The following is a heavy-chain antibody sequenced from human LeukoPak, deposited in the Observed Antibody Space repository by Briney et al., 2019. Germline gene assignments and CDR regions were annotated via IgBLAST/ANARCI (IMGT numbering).Heavy chain of an antibody. V-gene: IGHV3-23*01. CDR3: AKDLSNSWYYDY. CDR2: ISGSGGNT. Sequence: GGSLRLSCTASGFTFRSFAMSWVRQAPGKGLERVSAISGSGGNTYYADSVKGRFTISRDNPKNTLYLQMDCLRAEDTAIYYCAKDLSNSWYYDYWGQGTLVTVSS. J-gene: IGHJ4*02. D-gene: IGHD6-13*01. CDR1: GFTFRSFA.